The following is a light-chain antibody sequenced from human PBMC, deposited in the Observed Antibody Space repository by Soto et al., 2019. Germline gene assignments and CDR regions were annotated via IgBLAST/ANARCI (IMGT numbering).Light chain of an antibody. Sequence: EGVLMQTPGTLSLSPGERATLSCRASQSVTSNYLAWYQQKPGQAPRLLIYGASNRATGIPDRFSGSGSGTDFTLTISRLEPEDFAVYYCQQYGSLGTFGQGTKV. CDR3: QQYGSLGT. CDR2: GAS. V-gene: IGKV3-20*01. J-gene: IGKJ1*01. CDR1: QSVTSNY.